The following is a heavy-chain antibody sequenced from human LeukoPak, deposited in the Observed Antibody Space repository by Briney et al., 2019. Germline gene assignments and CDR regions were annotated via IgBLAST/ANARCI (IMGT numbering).Heavy chain of an antibody. Sequence: ASVKVSCKTSGYSFTDYAITWVRQAPGQGLEWMGWINPNSGGTNYAQKFQGRVTMTRDTSISTAYMELSRLRSDDTAVYYCARDDMSTGVWGQGTLVTVSS. J-gene: IGHJ4*02. CDR2: INPNSGGT. D-gene: IGHD3-10*01. CDR3: ARDDMSTGV. CDR1: GYSFTDYA. V-gene: IGHV1-2*02.